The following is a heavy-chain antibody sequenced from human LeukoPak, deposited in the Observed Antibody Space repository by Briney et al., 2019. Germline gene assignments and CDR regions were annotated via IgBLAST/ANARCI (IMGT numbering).Heavy chain of an antibody. CDR1: GDSIRNYY. D-gene: IGHD3-22*01. V-gene: IGHV4-59*01. J-gene: IGHJ4*02. CDR2: IYYSGST. CDR3: ARVYYHSSAYYLYFFDY. Sequence: SETPSLTCTVSGDSIRNYYWTWIRQPPGKALEWIGYIYYSGSTNYNPSLKSRVTISVDTSKNQFSMKLSSVTAADTAVYYCARVYYHSSAYYLYFFDYWGQGTLVTVSS.